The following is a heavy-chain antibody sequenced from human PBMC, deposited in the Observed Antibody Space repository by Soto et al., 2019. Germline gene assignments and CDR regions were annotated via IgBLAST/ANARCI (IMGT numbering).Heavy chain of an antibody. J-gene: IGHJ6*02. D-gene: IGHD3-22*01. Sequence: ASVKVSCKASGYTFTSYAMHWVRRAPGQRLDWMGWINAGNGNTKYSQKFQGRVTITRDTSASTAYMELSSLRSEDTAVYYCARCYYDSSGYSEESYGMDVWGQGTTVTVSS. CDR2: INAGNGNT. CDR3: ARCYYDSSGYSEESYGMDV. V-gene: IGHV1-3*01. CDR1: GYTFTSYA.